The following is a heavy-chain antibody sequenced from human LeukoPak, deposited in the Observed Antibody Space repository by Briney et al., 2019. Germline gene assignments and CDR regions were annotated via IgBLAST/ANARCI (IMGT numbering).Heavy chain of an antibody. Sequence: ASVKVSCKASGYTLNSYAMHWVRQAPGQRLEWMGWINAGNGNTKYSQKFQGRVTITRDTSASTVYMGLSSLRSEDTAVYYCARDLGDTYGSVGDFDYWGQGTLVTVSS. J-gene: IGHJ4*02. CDR3: ARDLGDTYGSVGDFDY. CDR2: INAGNGNT. CDR1: GYTLNSYA. D-gene: IGHD3-10*01. V-gene: IGHV1-3*01.